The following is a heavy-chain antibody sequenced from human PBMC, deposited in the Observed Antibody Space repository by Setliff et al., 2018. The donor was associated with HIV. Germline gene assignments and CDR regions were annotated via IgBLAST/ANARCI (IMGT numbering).Heavy chain of an antibody. V-gene: IGHV1-69*13. D-gene: IGHD3-22*01. J-gene: IGHJ4*02. CDR2: IIPIFGIP. Sequence: SVKVSCKASGGTFIRYAFNWARQAPGQGLEWMGEIIPIFGIPSYAQRFQDRVTITADESTNTAYMELSSLRSEDTAVYYCAVVTELDYYGGSGPTHLLFDSWGQGTLVTVSS. CDR1: GGTFIRYA. CDR3: AVVTELDYYGGSGPTHLLFDS.